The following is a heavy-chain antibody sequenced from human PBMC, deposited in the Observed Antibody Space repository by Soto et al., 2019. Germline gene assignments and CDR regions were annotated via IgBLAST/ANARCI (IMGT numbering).Heavy chain of an antibody. CDR2: IYYSGST. CDR3: AGEKAKIGYCSGGSCYSAEYFQH. D-gene: IGHD2-15*01. V-gene: IGHV4-59*01. Sequence: SETLSLTCTVSGGSISSYYWSWIRQPPGKGLEWIGYIYYSGSTNYNPSLKSRVTISVDTSKNQFSLKLSSVTAADTAVYYCAGEKAKIGYCSGGSCYSAEYFQHWGQGTLVTVSS. CDR1: GGSISSYY. J-gene: IGHJ1*01.